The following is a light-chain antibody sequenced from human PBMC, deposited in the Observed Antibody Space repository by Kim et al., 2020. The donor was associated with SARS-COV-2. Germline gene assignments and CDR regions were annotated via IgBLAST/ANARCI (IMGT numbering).Light chain of an antibody. Sequence: WTPGERATPTCRASQSVSKDYLAGYQQKPGQAPRLIIYGASSRATGIPDRFSGSGYGTDFIHTISRLEPEDFAVYYCQQYGSSPYTFGQGTKLEI. CDR2: GAS. J-gene: IGKJ2*01. CDR3: QQYGSSPYT. V-gene: IGKV3-20*01. CDR1: QSVSKDY.